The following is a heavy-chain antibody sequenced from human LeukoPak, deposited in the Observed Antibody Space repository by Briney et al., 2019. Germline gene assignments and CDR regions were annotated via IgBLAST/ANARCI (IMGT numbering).Heavy chain of an antibody. J-gene: IGHJ4*02. CDR1: GDSVSSSSAA. D-gene: IGHD2-21*02. Sequence: SQTLSLTCAISGDSVSSSSAAWNWIRLSPSRGLEWLGRTYYRSKWYNDYAVVVRSRITINPDTSKNQFSLQLNSVTPEDTAVYYCARSDGYIGYWGQGTLVTVSS. CDR2: TYYRSKWYN. CDR3: ARSDGYIGY. V-gene: IGHV6-1*01.